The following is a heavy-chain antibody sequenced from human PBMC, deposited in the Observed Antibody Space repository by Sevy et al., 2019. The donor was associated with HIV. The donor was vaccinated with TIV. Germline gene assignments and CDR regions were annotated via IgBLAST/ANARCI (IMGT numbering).Heavy chain of an antibody. J-gene: IGHJ4*02. V-gene: IGHV3-7*01. CDR2: IKQDGSEK. D-gene: IGHD2-15*01. CDR1: GFTFSSYW. Sequence: GGSLRLSCAASGFTFSSYWMSWVRQAPGKGLEWLANIKQDGSEKYYVDSVKGRFTISRDNAKNSLYLQMNSLRAEDTAVYYCARDMCSGGSCYFVYWGQGTLVTVSS. CDR3: ARDMCSGGSCYFVY.